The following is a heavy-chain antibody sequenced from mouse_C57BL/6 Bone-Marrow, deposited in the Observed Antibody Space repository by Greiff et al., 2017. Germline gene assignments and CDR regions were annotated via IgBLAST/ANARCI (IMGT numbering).Heavy chain of an antibody. CDR1: GYTFTSYW. CDR3: ARYTTTVVANFDY. CDR2: IDPSDSYT. V-gene: IGHV1-50*01. J-gene: IGHJ2*01. D-gene: IGHD1-1*01. Sequence: QVQLQQSGAELVKPGASVKLSCKASGYTFTSYWMQWVKQRPGQGLEWIGEIDPSDSYTNYNQKFKGKATLTVDTSSNTAYMQLSSLTSEDSAVYYCARYTTTVVANFDYGGQGTTLTVSS.